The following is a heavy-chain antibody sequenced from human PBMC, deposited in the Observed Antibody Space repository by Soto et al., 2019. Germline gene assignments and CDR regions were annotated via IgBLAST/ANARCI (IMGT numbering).Heavy chain of an antibody. J-gene: IGHJ5*02. D-gene: IGHD1-26*01. CDR1: GFAFSDYF. CDR2: VRNRVRGYTT. Sequence: EVQLVESGGGLVQPGGSLRLSCAASGFAFSDYFIDWVRQAPGKGLEWVGRVRNRVRGYTTEYAASVKGRFTISRDDSKNSEYLQMNSLRTADTAVYYCVRDRSWSYESWGLGTLVTVS. CDR3: VRDRSWSYES. V-gene: IGHV3-72*01.